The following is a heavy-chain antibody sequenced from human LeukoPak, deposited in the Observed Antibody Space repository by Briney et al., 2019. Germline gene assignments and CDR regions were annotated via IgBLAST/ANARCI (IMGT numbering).Heavy chain of an antibody. CDR2: IIPIFGTA. D-gene: IGHD3-22*01. CDR3: ARRGYYDIRARLDY. V-gene: IGHV1-69*13. J-gene: IGHJ4*02. Sequence: ASVKVSCKASGGTFSSYAISWVRQAPGQGLEWMGGIIPIFGTANYAHKFQGRGTITADESTSTAYMELSSLRCEDTAVYYCARRGYYDIRARLDYWGQGTLVTVSS. CDR1: GGTFSSYA.